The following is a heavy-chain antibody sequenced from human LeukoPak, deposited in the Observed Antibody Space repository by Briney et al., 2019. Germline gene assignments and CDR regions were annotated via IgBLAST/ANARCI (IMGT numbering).Heavy chain of an antibody. D-gene: IGHD3-3*01. J-gene: IGHJ4*02. V-gene: IGHV4-38-2*01. CDR3: ARQFTDYDFWSGFWEGYYFDY. Sequence: SETLSLTCAVSGYSISSGYYWGWIRQPPGKGLEWIGSIYHSGSTYYNPSLKSRVTISVDTSKNQFSLKLSSVTAADTAVYYCARQFTDYDFWSGFWEGYYFDYWGQGTLVTVSS. CDR1: GYSISSGYY. CDR2: IYHSGST.